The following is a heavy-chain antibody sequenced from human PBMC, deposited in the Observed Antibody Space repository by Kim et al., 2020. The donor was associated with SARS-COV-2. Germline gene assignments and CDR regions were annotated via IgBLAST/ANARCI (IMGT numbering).Heavy chain of an antibody. CDR2: IYPGDSDT. V-gene: IGHV5-51*01. J-gene: IGHJ5*02. D-gene: IGHD3-10*01. CDR3: ARRRFTVVRGCLYNWFDP. CDR1: GYSFTSYW. Sequence: GESLKISCKGSGYSFTSYWLGWVRQMPGQGLEWMGIIYPGDSDTRYSPSFQGQVTISADNSISTAYLQWSSLKAPDTAMYYCARRRFTVVRGCLYNWFDPWGQGTLVTVSS.